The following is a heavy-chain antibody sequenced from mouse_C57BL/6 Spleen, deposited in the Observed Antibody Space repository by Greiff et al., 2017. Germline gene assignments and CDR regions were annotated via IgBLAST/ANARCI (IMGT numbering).Heavy chain of an antibody. CDR1: GYTFTDYE. D-gene: IGHD2-5*01. CDR3: TRGRVDYSNYGGFAY. Sequence: VQLKESGAELVRPGASVTLSCKASGYTFTDYEMHWVKQTPVHGLEWIGAIDPETGGTAYNQKFKGKAILTADKSSSTAYMELRSLTSEDSAVYYCTRGRVDYSNYGGFAYWGQGTLVTVSA. J-gene: IGHJ3*01. V-gene: IGHV1-15*01. CDR2: IDPETGGT.